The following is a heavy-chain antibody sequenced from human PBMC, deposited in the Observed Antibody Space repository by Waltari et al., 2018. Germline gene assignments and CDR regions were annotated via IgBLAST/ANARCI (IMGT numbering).Heavy chain of an antibody. CDR3: AREVVVVPAAIGGMDV. D-gene: IGHD2-2*02. V-gene: IGHV3-7*01. CDR2: IKQDGSEK. CDR1: GFTFSSYW. Sequence: EVQLVESGGGLVQPGGSLRLSCAASGFTFSSYWMSWVRQATGKGLEWVANIKQDGSEKYYVDSVKGRFTISRDNAKNSLYLQMNSLRAEDTAVYYCAREVVVVPAAIGGMDVWGQGTTVTVSS. J-gene: IGHJ6*02.